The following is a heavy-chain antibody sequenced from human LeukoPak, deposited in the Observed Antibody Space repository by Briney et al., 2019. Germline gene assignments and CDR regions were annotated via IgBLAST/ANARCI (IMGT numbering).Heavy chain of an antibody. CDR2: MSSTGNTI. D-gene: IGHD2/OR15-2a*01. CDR3: ARSSSYFTYFDL. CDR1: GFTLRDYY. Sequence: GGSLILSCAASGFTLRDYYMSWIRQAPGKGLEWISYMSSTGNTIYYAESVKGRFTVSRDSANYSMSLQMTSLRAEDSAVYYCARSSSYFTYFDLWGRDTLVTVSS. J-gene: IGHJ2*01. V-gene: IGHV3-11*04.